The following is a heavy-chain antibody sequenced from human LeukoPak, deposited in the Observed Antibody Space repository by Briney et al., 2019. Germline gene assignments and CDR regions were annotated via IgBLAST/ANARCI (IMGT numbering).Heavy chain of an antibody. CDR1: RFNFNSFV. J-gene: IGHJ4*02. V-gene: IGHV3-21*06. D-gene: IGHD1-14*01. CDR3: VRGKKPGWDMSYFDY. CDR2: MSTSSGYI. Sequence: TGGSLRLSCAASRFNFNSFVMGWVRQPPGKGLEWVSSMSTSSGYIFYADSLKGRVTISRDNAKNSLYLQMNGLRAEDTAVYYCVRGKKPGWDMSYFDYWGQGILVTVSS.